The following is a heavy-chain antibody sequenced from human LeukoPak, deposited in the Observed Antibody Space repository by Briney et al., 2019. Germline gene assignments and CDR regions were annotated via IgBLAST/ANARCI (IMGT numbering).Heavy chain of an antibody. CDR1: GVTFSSYS. D-gene: IGHD6-25*01. Sequence: GGSLRLSCAASGVTFSSYSMNWVRQAPGKGLEWVSSISSISSYIYYADSVKGRFTISRDNAKSSLYLQMSSLRAEDTAVYYCARGPFRAADLSDYWGQGTLVTVSS. J-gene: IGHJ4*02. CDR3: ARGPFRAADLSDY. V-gene: IGHV3-21*01. CDR2: ISSISSYI.